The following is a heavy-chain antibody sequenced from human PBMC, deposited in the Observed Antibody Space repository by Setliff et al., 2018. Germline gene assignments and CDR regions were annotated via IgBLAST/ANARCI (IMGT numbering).Heavy chain of an antibody. CDR3: ARSDPHITMSGDYYYYMDV. CDR1: GGTFVNYA. CDR2: IIPVLGKR. Sequence: SVKVSCKSSGGTFVNYAFSWVRQAPGQGLEWMGGIIPVLGKRNYAQRVQGRVTIAADKYTNTVYMELKTLTSEDTAMYFCARSDPHITMSGDYYYYMDVWGTGTTVTVSS. J-gene: IGHJ6*03. D-gene: IGHD1-20*01. V-gene: IGHV1-69*10.